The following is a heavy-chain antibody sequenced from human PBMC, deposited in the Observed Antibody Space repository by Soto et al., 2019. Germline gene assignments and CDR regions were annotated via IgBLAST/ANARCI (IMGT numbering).Heavy chain of an antibody. CDR1: GFTCSSYE. J-gene: IGHJ6*02. D-gene: IGHD2-15*01. Sequence: GGSLRLSCAPSGFTCSSYEMNWVRQAPGKGREWVSYISSSGSTIYYADSVKGRFTISRDNAKNSLYLQMDSLRGEARAVYYCARDQEAASFFPYYYGMDVWGQGTTVTVSS. V-gene: IGHV3-48*03. CDR3: ARDQEAASFFPYYYGMDV. CDR2: ISSSGSTI.